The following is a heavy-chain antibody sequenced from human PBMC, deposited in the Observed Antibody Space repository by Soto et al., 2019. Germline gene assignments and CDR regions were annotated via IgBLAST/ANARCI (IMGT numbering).Heavy chain of an antibody. J-gene: IGHJ5*02. Sequence: SETLSLTCTVSGASISGYYWSRIRKSAGKGLEWIGRIYATGTTDYNPSLKSRVMMSVDTSKKQFSLKLRSVTAADTAVYYCVRDGTKTLRDWFDPWGQGISVTVSS. V-gene: IGHV4-4*07. CDR2: IYATGTT. CDR3: VRDGTKTLRDWFDP. D-gene: IGHD1-1*01. CDR1: GASISGYY.